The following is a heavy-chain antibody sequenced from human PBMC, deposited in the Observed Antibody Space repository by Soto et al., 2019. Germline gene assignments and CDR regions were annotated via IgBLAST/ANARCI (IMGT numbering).Heavy chain of an antibody. Sequence: QVRLQESGPGLVKPSGTLSLACVVSGGSISGDYWWTWVRQSPGKMLEWLGEIFHSGSTNSNPSLKTRVTFSVDKSKREFSLNLTSVTAADTAVDYCARVDSGSYLREGLGYYYVMDIWGQGTTVTVSS. CDR1: GGSISGDYW. J-gene: IGHJ6*02. CDR3: ARVDSGSYLREGLGYYYVMDI. CDR2: IFHSGST. D-gene: IGHD1-26*01. V-gene: IGHV4-4*02.